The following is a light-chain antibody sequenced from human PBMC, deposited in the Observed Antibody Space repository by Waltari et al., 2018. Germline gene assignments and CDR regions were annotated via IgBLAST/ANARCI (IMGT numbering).Light chain of an antibody. CDR3: SSYADSSTLF. V-gene: IGLV2-11*01. Sequence: QAALTQPRSVSGSPGQSVIIPCTGTSSDIGGYNYVSWYQQHPGTAPKLMIYEVSKRPSGVSDRFSGSKSGNTASLTISGLQAEDEADYYCSSYADSSTLFFGGGTRLTVL. J-gene: IGLJ7*01. CDR1: SSDIGGYNY. CDR2: EVS.